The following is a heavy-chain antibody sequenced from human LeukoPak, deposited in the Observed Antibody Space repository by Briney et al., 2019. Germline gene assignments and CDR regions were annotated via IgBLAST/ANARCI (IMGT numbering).Heavy chain of an antibody. J-gene: IGHJ4*02. CDR1: GFTFSSFW. CDR3: ARDCLGRTSCYVRDY. CDR2: INQGGSEK. D-gene: IGHD3-22*01. V-gene: IGHV3-7*01. Sequence: PGGSLRLSCAASGFTFSSFWMSWVRQAPGKGLEWVANINQGGSEKDYSDSVKGRFTISRDDAKNTLYLQMNSLRDDDTAVYYCARDCLGRTSCYVRDYWGQGTLVTVSS.